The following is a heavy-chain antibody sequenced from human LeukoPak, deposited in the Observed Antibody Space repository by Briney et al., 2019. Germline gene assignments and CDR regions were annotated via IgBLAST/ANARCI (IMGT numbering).Heavy chain of an antibody. V-gene: IGHV1-2*02. D-gene: IGHD2-15*01. J-gene: IGHJ5*02. CDR1: GYTFTGYY. CDR3: ARGSTHRYCSGGSCYGRFDP. CDR2: INPNSGGT. Sequence: ASVKVSCKASGYTFTGYYMHWVRQAPGQGLEWMGWINPNSGGTNYAQKFQGRVTMTRDTSISTAYMELRSLRSDDTAVYYCARGSTHRYCSGGSCYGRFDPWGQGTLVTVSS.